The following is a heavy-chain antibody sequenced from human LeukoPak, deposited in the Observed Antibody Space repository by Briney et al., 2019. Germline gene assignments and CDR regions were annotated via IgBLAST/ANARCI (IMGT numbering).Heavy chain of an antibody. Sequence: GESLKISCKGSGYSFTSYWIGWVRQMPGKGLEWMGIIYPGDSDTRYSPSFQGQVTISADKSISTAYLQWSSLKASDTAMYYCARRGSGWYRGAYYFDYWGQGTLVTVSS. V-gene: IGHV5-51*01. CDR3: ARRGSGWYRGAYYFDY. CDR2: IYPGDSDT. CDR1: GYSFTSYW. J-gene: IGHJ4*02. D-gene: IGHD6-19*01.